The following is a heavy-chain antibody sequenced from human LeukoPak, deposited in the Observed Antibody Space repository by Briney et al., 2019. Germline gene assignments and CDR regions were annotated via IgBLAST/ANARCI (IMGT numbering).Heavy chain of an antibody. CDR3: ARGRSVLWFGESPNDYGMDV. J-gene: IGHJ6*02. V-gene: IGHV3-33*01. CDR1: GFTFSSYG. Sequence: PGRSLRLSCAASGFTFSSYGMHWVRQAPGKGLEWVAVIWYDGSNKYYADSVKGRFTISRDNFKNTLYLQMNSLRAEDTAVYYCARGRSVLWFGESPNDYGMDVWGQGTTVTVSS. D-gene: IGHD3-10*01. CDR2: IWYDGSNK.